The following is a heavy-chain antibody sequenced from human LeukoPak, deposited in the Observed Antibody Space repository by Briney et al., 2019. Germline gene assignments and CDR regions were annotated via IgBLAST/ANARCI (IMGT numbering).Heavy chain of an antibody. CDR1: GASISSGGYY. J-gene: IGHJ1*01. CDR3: AGGPHCSSTSCYSEYFHH. D-gene: IGHD2-2*01. Sequence: PSQTLSLTCTVSGASISSGGYYWSWIRQHPGKGLEWIGYFSYSGSPYYNPSLKSRVTISVDTSRNQFSLKLSSVTAADTAVYYCAGGPHCSSTSCYSEYFHHWGQGTLVTVSS. V-gene: IGHV4-31*03. CDR2: FSYSGSP.